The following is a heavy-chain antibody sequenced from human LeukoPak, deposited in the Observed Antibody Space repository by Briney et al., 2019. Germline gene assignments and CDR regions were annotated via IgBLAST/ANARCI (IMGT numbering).Heavy chain of an antibody. V-gene: IGHV5-51*01. J-gene: IGHJ4*02. CDR3: ARQEGPSSGWYHY. D-gene: IGHD6-19*01. CDR1: GYHFTSYW. CDR2: IYPGDSDT. Sequence: GGSLKISCQGSGYHFTSYWIGWGRQLPGKGLEWMGIIYPGDSDTRYSPSFQGQVTISADKSISTAYLQWSSLKASDTAMYYCARQEGPSSGWYHYWGQGTLVTVSS.